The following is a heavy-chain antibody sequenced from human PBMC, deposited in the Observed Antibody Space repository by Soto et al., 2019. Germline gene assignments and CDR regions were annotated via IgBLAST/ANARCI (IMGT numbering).Heavy chain of an antibody. Sequence: QVQLVQSGAEVKKPGSSVKVSCKASGGTFSSYAISWVRQAPGQGLEWMGGIIPIFGTANYAQKFQGRVTITADESTSTAYMELSSLRSEDTAVYYCAREPPPTAMVKRGHAFDIWGQGTMVTVSS. CDR1: GGTFSSYA. V-gene: IGHV1-69*01. J-gene: IGHJ3*02. D-gene: IGHD5-18*01. CDR3: AREPPPTAMVKRGHAFDI. CDR2: IIPIFGTA.